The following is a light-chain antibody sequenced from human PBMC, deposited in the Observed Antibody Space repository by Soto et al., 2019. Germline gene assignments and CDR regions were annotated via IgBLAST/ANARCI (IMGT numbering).Light chain of an antibody. V-gene: IGKV3-15*01. CDR2: SES. J-gene: IGKJ1*01. CDR3: QQYNNWPRT. CDR1: QSVSTD. Sequence: EIVMTQSPATLSVSPGERATLSCRASQSVSTDLAWYHQKPGQAPSLLIYSESTRATGIPARFSGSGSGTEFTLTINSLQSEDFAVYYCQQYNNWPRTFGQGTKVEIK.